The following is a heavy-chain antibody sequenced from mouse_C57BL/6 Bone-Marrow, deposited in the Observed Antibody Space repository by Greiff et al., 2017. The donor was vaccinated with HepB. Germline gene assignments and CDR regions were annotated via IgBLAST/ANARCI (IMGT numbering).Heavy chain of an antibody. CDR1: GFSFNTYA. CDR3: VRQLIYDGYYWFAY. CDR2: IRSKSNNYAT. Sequence: EVKVEESGGGLVQPKGSLKLSCAASGFSFNTYAMNWVRQAPGKGLEWVARIRSKSNNYATYYADSVKDRFTISRDDSESMLYLQMNNLKTEDTAVYYCVRQLIYDGYYWFAYWGQGTLVTVSA. J-gene: IGHJ3*01. V-gene: IGHV10-1*01. D-gene: IGHD2-3*01.